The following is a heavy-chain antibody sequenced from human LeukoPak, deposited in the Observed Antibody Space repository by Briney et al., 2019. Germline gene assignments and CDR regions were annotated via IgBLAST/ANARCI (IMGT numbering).Heavy chain of an antibody. CDR1: GGTFSSYA. CDR3: ARVGSKGIVGPFDY. Sequence: ASVKASCKASGGTFSSYAITWVRQAPGQGLEWMGGIIPISGTANYAQMFQGRVTITADDSTSTAYMELSSLRSEDTAVYYCARVGSKGIVGPFDYWGQGTLVTVSS. D-gene: IGHD2-21*01. CDR2: IIPISGTA. J-gene: IGHJ4*02. V-gene: IGHV1-69*01.